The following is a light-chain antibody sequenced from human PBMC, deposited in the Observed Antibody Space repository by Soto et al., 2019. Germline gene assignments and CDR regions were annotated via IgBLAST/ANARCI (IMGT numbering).Light chain of an antibody. Sequence: QSALTQPPSASGSPGQSVTISCTGTSSDVGGYNYVSWYQQHPGKAPKLMIYEVSKRPSGVPDRFSGSKSGNTASLTVSGLQAEDEADYYCSSYAGSNNVVFGGGTQRPS. CDR2: EVS. CDR1: SSDVGGYNY. V-gene: IGLV2-8*01. CDR3: SSYAGSNNVV. J-gene: IGLJ2*01.